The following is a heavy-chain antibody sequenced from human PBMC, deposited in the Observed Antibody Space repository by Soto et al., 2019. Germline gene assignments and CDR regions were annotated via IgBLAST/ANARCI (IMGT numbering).Heavy chain of an antibody. Sequence: EVQLVESGGGLVQPGGSLRLSCAASGFTFSDHYMDWVRQAPGKGLEWVGRTRNKANSYTTEYAASVKGTFAISRDDSQNSLYLQMNSLKTEDTAVYYCARGGYCSTTSCHSDYYGMDVWGRGTTVTVSS. J-gene: IGHJ6*02. CDR1: GFTFSDHY. V-gene: IGHV3-72*01. CDR3: ARGGYCSTTSCHSDYYGMDV. CDR2: TRNKANSYTT. D-gene: IGHD2-2*01.